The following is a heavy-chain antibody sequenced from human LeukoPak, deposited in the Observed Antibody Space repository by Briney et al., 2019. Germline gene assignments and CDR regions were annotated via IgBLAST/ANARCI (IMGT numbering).Heavy chain of an antibody. CDR1: GFTFSSYA. CDR2: ISYDGSNK. D-gene: IGHD2/OR15-2a*01. V-gene: IGHV3-30-3*01. Sequence: QTGGSLRLSCAASGFTFSSYAMHWVRQAPGKGLEWVAVISYDGSNKYYADSVKGRFTISRDNSKNTLYLQMNSLRAEDTAVYYCASVYEDWGQGTLVTVSS. J-gene: IGHJ4*02. CDR3: ASVYED.